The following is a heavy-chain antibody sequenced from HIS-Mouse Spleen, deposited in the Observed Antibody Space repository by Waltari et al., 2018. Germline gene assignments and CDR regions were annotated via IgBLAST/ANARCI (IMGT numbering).Heavy chain of an antibody. CDR3: ARGGGYSSGRGAFDI. CDR1: GGSFSGYY. J-gene: IGHJ3*02. CDR2: INHSGST. Sequence: QVQLQQWGAGLLKPSETLSLTCAVYGGSFSGYYWSGIRHPPGKGLEWIGEINHSGSTNYNPSLKSRVTISVDTSKNQFSLKLSSVTAADTAVYYCARGGGYSSGRGAFDIWGQGTMVTVSS. V-gene: IGHV4-34*01. D-gene: IGHD6-25*01.